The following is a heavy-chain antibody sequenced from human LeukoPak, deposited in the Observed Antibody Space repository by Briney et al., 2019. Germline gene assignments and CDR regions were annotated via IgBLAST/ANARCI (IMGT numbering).Heavy chain of an antibody. CDR1: GGTFSSYA. J-gene: IGHJ3*02. Sequence: SVKVSCKASGGTFSSYAISWVRQAPGQGLEWMGGIIPIFGTANYAQKFQGRVTITADESTSTAYMELSSLRSEDTAVYYCARGGLEMATMSAFDIWGQGTMVTVSS. CDR3: ARGGLEMATMSAFDI. D-gene: IGHD5-24*01. CDR2: IIPIFGTA. V-gene: IGHV1-69*13.